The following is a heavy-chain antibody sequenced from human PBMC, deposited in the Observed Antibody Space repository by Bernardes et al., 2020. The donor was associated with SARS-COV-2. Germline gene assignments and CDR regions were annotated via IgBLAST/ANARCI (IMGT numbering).Heavy chain of an antibody. J-gene: IGHJ4*02. CDR3: ATKWELRGGTLG. V-gene: IGHV3-21*01. D-gene: IGHD1-26*01. CDR2: ISSGGTYI. Sequence: GGSLRLSCAASGFNFITYSMNWVRQAPGKGLEWVSSISSGGTYISYADSVKGRFTISRDNAKNSLYLQMDGLRVDDTAIYYCATKWELRGGTLGWGQGTLVTDSS. CDR1: GFNFITYS.